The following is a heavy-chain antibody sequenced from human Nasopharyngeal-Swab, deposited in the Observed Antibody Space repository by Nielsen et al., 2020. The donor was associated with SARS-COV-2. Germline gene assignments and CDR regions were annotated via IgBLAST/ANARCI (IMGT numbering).Heavy chain of an antibody. CDR2: IIPIFGTA. CDR3: ARQGFRGTAMTYYYYMDV. J-gene: IGHJ6*03. D-gene: IGHD5-18*01. CDR1: GYTFTSYG. V-gene: IGHV1-69*13. Sequence: SVKVSCKASGYTFTSYGISWVRQAPGQGLEWMGGIIPIFGTANYAQKFQGRVTITADESTSTAYMELSSLRSEDTAVYYCARQGFRGTAMTYYYYMDVWGKGTTVTVSS.